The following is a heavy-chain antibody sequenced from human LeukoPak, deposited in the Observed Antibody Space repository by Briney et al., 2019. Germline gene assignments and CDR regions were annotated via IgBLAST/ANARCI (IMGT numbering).Heavy chain of an antibody. J-gene: IGHJ6*03. CDR2: IKQDGSEK. CDR1: GFTFSSYW. V-gene: IGHV3-7*01. Sequence: GGSLRLSCAASGFTFSSYWMSWVRQAPGKGLEWVANIKQDGSEKHYVDSVKGRFTISRDNAKNSLYLQMNSLRAEDTDVYYCARDPTYYYYYMDVWGKGTTVTVSS. CDR3: ARDPTYYYYYMDV.